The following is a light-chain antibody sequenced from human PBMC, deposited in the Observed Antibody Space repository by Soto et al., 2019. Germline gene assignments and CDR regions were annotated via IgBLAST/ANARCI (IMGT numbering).Light chain of an antibody. CDR1: QGIANV. CDR2: GAS. J-gene: IGKJ3*01. V-gene: IGKV1-9*01. CDR3: QQLNSFPIP. Sequence: IPLTQSPSSLSASVGDRVTIFCRASQGIANVLAWYQQKPGKAPKLLIYGASTLQSGVPSRFSGSGSGTDFTLTISSLQPEDFATYYCQQLNSFPIPFGPGTKVDIK.